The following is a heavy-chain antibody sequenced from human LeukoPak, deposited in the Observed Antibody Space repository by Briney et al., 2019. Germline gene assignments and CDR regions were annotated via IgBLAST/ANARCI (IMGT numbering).Heavy chain of an antibody. Sequence: GGSLRLSCAASGFTFSSSAMSWVRQAPGKGLEWVSAISNNGGYTYYADSVQGRFTISRDNSKSTLCLQMNSLRAEDTAVYYCAKPYIAARPYYFDYWGQGTLVTVSS. J-gene: IGHJ4*02. CDR2: ISNNGGYT. D-gene: IGHD6-6*01. CDR1: GFTFSSSA. CDR3: AKPYIAARPYYFDY. V-gene: IGHV3-23*01.